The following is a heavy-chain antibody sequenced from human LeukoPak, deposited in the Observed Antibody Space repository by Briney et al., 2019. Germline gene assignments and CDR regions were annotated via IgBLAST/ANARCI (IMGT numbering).Heavy chain of an antibody. CDR2: IYYSGST. D-gene: IGHD3-3*01. CDR3: ASERFLEWLSIDY. Sequence: SETLSLTCTVSDGSISSSSYYWGWIRQPPGKGLEWIGSIYYSGSTYYSPSLKSRVAISVDTSKNQFSLKLSSVTAADTAVYYCASERFLEWLSIDYWGQGTLVTVSS. V-gene: IGHV4-39*01. CDR1: DGSISSSSYY. J-gene: IGHJ4*02.